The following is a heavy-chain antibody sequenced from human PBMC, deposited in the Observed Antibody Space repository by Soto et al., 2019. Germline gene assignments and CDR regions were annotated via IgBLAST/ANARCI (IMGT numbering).Heavy chain of an antibody. Sequence: QVQLVESGGGVVQPGRSLRLSCAAFGFTFNTYGMHWVRQAPGKGLEWVAFISYDGSNKFYGDSVKGRFTISRDNSRNTLYLQMNNLRTDDTAVYSCAKPRSPYGGNQPFDNWGQGTLVTVAS. CDR2: ISYDGSNK. D-gene: IGHD4-17*01. CDR1: GFTFNTYG. CDR3: AKPRSPYGGNQPFDN. V-gene: IGHV3-30*18. J-gene: IGHJ4*02.